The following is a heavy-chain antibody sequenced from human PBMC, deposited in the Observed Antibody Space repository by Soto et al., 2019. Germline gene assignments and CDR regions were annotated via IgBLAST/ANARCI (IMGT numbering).Heavy chain of an antibody. Sequence: SETLSLTCTVSGGSISSYYWSWIRQPPGKGLEWIANIIHSGSTYYNPSLRSRVSISLDTSKNQFSLNLSSVTAADTAVYYCVKHGQWFLRNYWGQGTLVTVSS. D-gene: IGHD3-22*01. CDR2: IIHSGST. V-gene: IGHV4-59*04. J-gene: IGHJ4*02. CDR3: VKHGQWFLRNY. CDR1: GGSISSYY.